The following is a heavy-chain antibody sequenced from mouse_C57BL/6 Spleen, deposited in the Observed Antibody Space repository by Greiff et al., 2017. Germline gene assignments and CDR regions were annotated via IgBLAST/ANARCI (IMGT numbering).Heavy chain of an antibody. CDR3: ARGATVVARDYFDY. V-gene: IGHV1-59*01. J-gene: IGHJ2*01. CDR2: IDPSDSYT. Sequence: QVQLQQPGAELVRPGTSVKLSCKASGYTFTSYWMHWVKQRPGKGLEWIGVIDPSDSYTNYNQKFKGKATLTVDTSSSTAYLRLSSLTSEDSAVYDCARGATVVARDYFDYWGQGTTLTVSS. CDR1: GYTFTSYW. D-gene: IGHD1-1*01.